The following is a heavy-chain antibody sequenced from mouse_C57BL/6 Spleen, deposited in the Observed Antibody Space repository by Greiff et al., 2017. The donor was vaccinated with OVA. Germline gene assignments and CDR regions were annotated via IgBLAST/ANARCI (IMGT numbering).Heavy chain of an antibody. CDR2: IYPGDGDT. CDR3: ARCNDYYGSSYEFAY. J-gene: IGHJ3*01. CDR1: GYAFSSSW. V-gene: IGHV1-82*01. D-gene: IGHD1-1*01. Sequence: VKVVESGPELVKPGASVKISCKASGYAFSSSWMNWVKQRPGKGLEWIGRIYPGDGDTNYNGKFKGKATLTADKSSSTAYMQLSSLTSEDSAVYFCARCNDYYGSSYEFAYWGQGTLVTVSA.